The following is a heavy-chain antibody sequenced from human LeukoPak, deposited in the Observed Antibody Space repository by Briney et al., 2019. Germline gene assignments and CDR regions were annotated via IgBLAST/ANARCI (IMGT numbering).Heavy chain of an antibody. J-gene: IGHJ4*02. CDR1: GFTFSSYG. CDR3: AKLGGDRDYFDY. V-gene: IGHV3-30*02. D-gene: IGHD2-21*02. Sequence: PGGSLRLSCAASGFTFSSYGMHWVRQAPGKGLEWVAFIRYDGSNKYYADSVKGRFTISRDNSKNTLYLQMNSLRAEDTAVYYCAKLGGDRDYFDYWGQGTLVTVSS. CDR2: IRYDGSNK.